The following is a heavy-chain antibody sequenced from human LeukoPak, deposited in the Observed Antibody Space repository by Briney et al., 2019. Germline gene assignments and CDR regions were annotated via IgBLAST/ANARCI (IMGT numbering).Heavy chain of an antibody. CDR1: GFTFTNAW. D-gene: IGHD3-22*01. Sequence: PGGSLRLSCAASGFTFTNAWMSWVRQAPGKGLEWVGRIKSKTDGGTTEYDAPVKGRFTISRDDSKNTLYLQMNGLKTEDTAVYYCTTADSSGYNSGYSDYWGQGALVTVSS. CDR3: TTADSSGYNSGYSDY. CDR2: IKSKTDGGTT. V-gene: IGHV3-15*01. J-gene: IGHJ4*02.